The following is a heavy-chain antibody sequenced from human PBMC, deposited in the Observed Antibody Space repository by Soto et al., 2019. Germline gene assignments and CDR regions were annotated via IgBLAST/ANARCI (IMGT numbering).Heavy chain of an antibody. V-gene: IGHV1-69*08. Sequence: QVQLVQSGAEVKKPGSSVKVSCKASGGTFSSYTISWVRQAPGQGLEWMGRIIPILGIANSAQKSQGRVTITADKSTSTADMELSSLRAEDKAVYYCAREWMSGSRSDYWGQGTLVTVSS. CDR2: IIPILGIA. CDR1: GGTFSSYT. CDR3: AREWMSGSRSDY. D-gene: IGHD5-12*01. J-gene: IGHJ4*02.